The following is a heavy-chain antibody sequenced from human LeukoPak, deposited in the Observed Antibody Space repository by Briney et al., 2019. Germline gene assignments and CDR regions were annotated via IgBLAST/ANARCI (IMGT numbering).Heavy chain of an antibody. CDR2: ISYDGSNK. CDR3: AKGDSGYGY. D-gene: IGHD5-12*01. CDR1: GFTFSSYA. J-gene: IGHJ4*02. V-gene: IGHV3-30*18. Sequence: GGSLRLSCAASGFTFSSYAMSWVRQAPGKGLEWVAVISYDGSNKYYADSVKGRFTISRDNSKNTLYLQMNSLRAEDTAVYYCAKGDSGYGYWGQGTLVTVSS.